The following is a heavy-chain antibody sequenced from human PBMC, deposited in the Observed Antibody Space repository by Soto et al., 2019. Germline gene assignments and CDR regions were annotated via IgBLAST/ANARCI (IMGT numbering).Heavy chain of an antibody. D-gene: IGHD1-1*01. CDR1: GYTFTGCY. CDR2: INPNSGGT. CDR3: ARAGFSTTGTKPRAFDI. V-gene: IGHV1-2*02. J-gene: IGHJ3*02. Sequence: SVKVSCKASGYTFTGCYMHWVRQAPGQGLEWMGWINPNSGGTNYAQKFQGRVTMTRDTSISTAYMELSRLRSDDTAVYYCARAGFSTTGTKPRAFDIWGQGTMVTVSS.